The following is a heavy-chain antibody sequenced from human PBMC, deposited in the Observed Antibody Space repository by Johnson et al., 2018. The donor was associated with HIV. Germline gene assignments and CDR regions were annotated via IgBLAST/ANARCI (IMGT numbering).Heavy chain of an antibody. V-gene: IGHV3-20*04. CDR1: GFTVSSNY. CDR2: ISWNSGSI. D-gene: IGHD5-18*01. CDR3: ARVKGYGIPNAFDI. J-gene: IGHJ3*02. Sequence: VQLVESGGGLVQPGGSLRLSCAASGFTVSSNYMSWVRQAPGKGLEWVSGISWNSGSIGYADSVKGRFTISRDNAKNSLYLQMNSLRAEDTALYYCARVKGYGIPNAFDIWGQGTMVTVSS.